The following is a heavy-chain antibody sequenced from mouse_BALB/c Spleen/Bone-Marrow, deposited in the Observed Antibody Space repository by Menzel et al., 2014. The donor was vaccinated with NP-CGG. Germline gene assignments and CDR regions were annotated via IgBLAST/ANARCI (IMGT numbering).Heavy chain of an antibody. J-gene: IGHJ2*01. V-gene: IGHV1S41*01. CDR2: IAPGSGST. CDR3: ARREVRREGYYFDY. D-gene: IGHD2-14*01. CDR1: GYTFTSYW. Sequence: DLVKPGASVKLSCKASGYTFTSYWINWIKQRPGQGLEWIGRIAPGSGSTYYNEMFKGKATLTVDTSSSTAYIQLSSLSSEDSAVYFCARREVRREGYYFDYWGHGTTLTVSS.